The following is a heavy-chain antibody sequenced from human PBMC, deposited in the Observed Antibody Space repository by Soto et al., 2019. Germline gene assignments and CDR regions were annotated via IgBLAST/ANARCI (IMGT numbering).Heavy chain of an antibody. Sequence: QVQLVQSGAEVKKPGASVKISCKASGYTFTRYTMNWVRQAPGQRLEWMGWINPDNGNTKSSQKFHDRVIITRDTSASTAYMDLSSLRSEDTAVYYCARGIATGQLDPWGQGTLVTVSS. CDR1: GYTFTRYT. J-gene: IGHJ5*02. CDR3: ARGIATGQLDP. D-gene: IGHD2-15*01. CDR2: INPDNGNT. V-gene: IGHV1-3*01.